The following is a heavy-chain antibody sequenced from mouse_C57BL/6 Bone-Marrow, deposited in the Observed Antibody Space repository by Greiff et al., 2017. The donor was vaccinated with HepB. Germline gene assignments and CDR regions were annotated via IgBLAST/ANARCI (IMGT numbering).Heavy chain of an antibody. J-gene: IGHJ3*01. CDR2: ISNGGGST. Sequence: EVMLVESGGGLVQPGGSLKLSCAASGFTFSDYYMYWVRQTPEKRLEWVAYISNGGGSTYYPDTVKGRFTISRDNAKNTLYLQMSRLKSEDTAMYYCARTGDGAWFAYWGQGTRVTVSA. CDR3: ARTGDGAWFAY. CDR1: GFTFSDYY. D-gene: IGHD3-3*01. V-gene: IGHV5-12*01.